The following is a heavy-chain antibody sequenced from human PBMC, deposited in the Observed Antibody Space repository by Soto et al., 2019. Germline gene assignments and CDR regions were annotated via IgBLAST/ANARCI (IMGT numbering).Heavy chain of an antibody. Sequence: LSLTCSVSGASTVSHYHWTWIRQPPGKGLEWMGYIFNSGTTFYNPSLTSRLSISMDTSGNHFSLELRSVTAADTAVYYCALALGPTTGLDYWGQGTLVTVSS. D-gene: IGHD1-26*01. J-gene: IGHJ4*02. CDR2: IFNSGTT. CDR3: ALALGPTTGLDY. CDR1: GASTVSHYH. V-gene: IGHV4-31*02.